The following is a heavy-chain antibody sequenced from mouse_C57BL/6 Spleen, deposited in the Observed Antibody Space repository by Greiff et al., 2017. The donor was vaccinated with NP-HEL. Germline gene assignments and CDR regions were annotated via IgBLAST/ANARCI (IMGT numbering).Heavy chain of an antibody. D-gene: IGHD3-2*02. V-gene: IGHV5-2*03. CDR3: ARRGTAQASWYFDV. CDR2: INSDGGST. CDR1: EYEFPSHD. J-gene: IGHJ1*03. Sequence: DVMLVESGGGLVQPGESLKLSCESNEYEFPSHDMSWVRKTPEKRLELVAAINSDGGSTYYPDTMERRFIISRDNTKKTLYLQMSSLRSEDTALYYCARRGTAQASWYFDVWGTGTTVTVSS.